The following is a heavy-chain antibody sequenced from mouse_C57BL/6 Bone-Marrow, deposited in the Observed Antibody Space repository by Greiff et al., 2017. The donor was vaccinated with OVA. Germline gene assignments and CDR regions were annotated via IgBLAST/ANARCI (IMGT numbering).Heavy chain of an antibody. CDR1: GFSLTSYG. CDR3: ASVDYYGTFGY. Sequence: QVQLQQSGPGLVAPSQSLSITCTVSGFSLTSYGVDWVRQSPGKGLEWLGVIWGVGSTKYNSALKSRLSISKDNSKSQVFLKMNSLQTDDTAMYYCASVDYYGTFGYWGQGATLTVSS. CDR2: IWGVGST. V-gene: IGHV2-6*01. J-gene: IGHJ2*01. D-gene: IGHD1-1*01.